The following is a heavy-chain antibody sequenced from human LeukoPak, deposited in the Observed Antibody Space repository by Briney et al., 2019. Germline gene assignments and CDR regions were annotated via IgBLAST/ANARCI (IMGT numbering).Heavy chain of an antibody. CDR3: ARQTYYYGSGSYGPSDY. V-gene: IGHV3-7*04. CDR1: ILPLSRYR. CDR2: IKQDGSEK. Sequence: GGPQTLSCTPSILPLSRYRMICVRQAPGKGVECVANIKQDGSEKYYVDSVKGRFTISRDNDKNSLYLQMNSLRAEDTAVYYCARQTYYYGSGSYGPSDYWGQGTLVTVSS. D-gene: IGHD3-10*01. J-gene: IGHJ4*02.